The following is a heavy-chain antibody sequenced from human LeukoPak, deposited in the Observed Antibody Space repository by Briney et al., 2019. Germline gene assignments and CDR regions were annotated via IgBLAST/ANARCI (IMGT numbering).Heavy chain of an antibody. CDR1: GYTFTSCG. CDR3: ASGYGSGYYYGMDV. CDR2: ISAYNGNT. J-gene: IGHJ6*02. Sequence: ASVKVSCKASGYTFTSCGISWVRQAPGQGLEWMGWISAYNGNTNYAQKLQGRVTMTTDTSTSTAYMELRSLRSDDTAVYYCASGYGSGYYYGMDVWGQGTTVTVSS. D-gene: IGHD3-10*01. V-gene: IGHV1-18*01.